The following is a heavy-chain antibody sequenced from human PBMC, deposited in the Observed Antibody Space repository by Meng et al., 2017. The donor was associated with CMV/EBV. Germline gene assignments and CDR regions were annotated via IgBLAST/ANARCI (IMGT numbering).Heavy chain of an antibody. CDR1: GGTFSSYA. Sequence: SVKVSCKASGGTFSSYAISWVRQAPGQGLEWMGGIIPIFGTANYAQKFQGRVTITTDESTSTAYMELSSLRSEDTAVYYCARGSWGDWGSFYYYGMDVWGQGTTVTVSS. CDR3: ARGSWGDWGSFYYYGMDV. J-gene: IGHJ6*02. V-gene: IGHV1-69*05. CDR2: IIPIFGTA. D-gene: IGHD7-27*01.